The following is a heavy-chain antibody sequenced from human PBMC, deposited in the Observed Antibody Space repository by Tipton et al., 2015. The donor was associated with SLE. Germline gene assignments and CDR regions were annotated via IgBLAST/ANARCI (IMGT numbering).Heavy chain of an antibody. CDR2: IYYSGST. Sequence: TLSLTCAVYGGSSSGYYWSWIRQPPGKGLEWIGYIYYSGSTNYNPSLKSRVTISVDTSKNQFSLKLSSVTAADTAVYYCARGDWYFDLWGRGTLVTVSS. V-gene: IGHV4-59*01. CDR3: ARGDWYFDL. J-gene: IGHJ2*01. CDR1: GGSSSGYY.